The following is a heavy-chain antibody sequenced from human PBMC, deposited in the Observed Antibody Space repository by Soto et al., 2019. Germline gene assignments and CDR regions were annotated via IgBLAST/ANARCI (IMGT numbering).Heavy chain of an antibody. D-gene: IGHD3-10*01. Sequence: SETLSLTCTVSGGSISSYYWSWIRQPPGKGLEWIGYIYYSGSTDYNPSLRSRVTISVDTSKNQFSLKLRSVTAADTAVYYCARHAPYGSGILVGPGIDYWGQGTLVTVSS. CDR3: ARHAPYGSGILVGPGIDY. CDR1: GGSISSYY. V-gene: IGHV4-59*08. J-gene: IGHJ4*02. CDR2: IYYSGST.